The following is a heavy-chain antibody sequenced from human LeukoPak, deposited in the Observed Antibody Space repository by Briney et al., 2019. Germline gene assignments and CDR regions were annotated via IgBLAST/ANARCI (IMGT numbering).Heavy chain of an antibody. J-gene: IGHJ4*02. CDR1: GFTFSRHR. CDR2: IKQDGSQK. Sequence: GGSLRLSCVASGFTFSRHRMSWVRQAPGKGLEWVADIKQDGSQKYYVDSVKGRFTISRDNAKNSLYLQMNSLRAEDTAVYYCAREHWGLDYWGQGTLVTVSS. CDR3: AREHWGLDY. D-gene: IGHD7-27*01. V-gene: IGHV3-7*01.